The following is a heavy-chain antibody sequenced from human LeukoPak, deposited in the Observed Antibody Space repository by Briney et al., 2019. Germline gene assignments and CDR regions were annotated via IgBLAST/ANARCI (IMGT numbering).Heavy chain of an antibody. CDR3: AKDAPPHYYDSSGTYVDY. J-gene: IGHJ4*02. CDR2: IGSSSSPI. CDR1: GFTFSAYS. Sequence: PGGSLRLSCAASGFTFSAYSMNWVRQAPEKGLEWVSYIGSSSSPIYYADSVKGRFTISRDNSKNTLYLQMNSLRPEDTAVYYCAKDAPPHYYDSSGTYVDYWGQGTLVTVSS. D-gene: IGHD3-22*01. V-gene: IGHV3-48*01.